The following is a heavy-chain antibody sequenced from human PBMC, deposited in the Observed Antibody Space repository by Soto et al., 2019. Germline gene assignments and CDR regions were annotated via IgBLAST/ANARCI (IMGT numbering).Heavy chain of an antibody. D-gene: IGHD4-17*01. V-gene: IGHV3-23*01. J-gene: IGHJ4*02. Sequence: GGSLGLSCLTSGFTFNIHGMSWVRQAPGKGLECVSVIGNRDGRTYYIDSVKGRFTISRDNAKNSLYLQMNSLRAEDTAVYYSARDDYGDPYYFDFWGLGTLVTVSS. CDR1: GFTFNIHG. CDR2: IGNRDGRT. CDR3: ARDDYGDPYYFDF.